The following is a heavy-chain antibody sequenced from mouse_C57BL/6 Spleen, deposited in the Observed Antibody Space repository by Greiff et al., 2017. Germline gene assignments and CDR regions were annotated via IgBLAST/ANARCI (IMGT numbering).Heavy chain of an antibody. V-gene: IGHV1-7*01. CDR3: ARFGSSPDY. Sequence: QVQLQQSGAELAKPGASVTLSCKASGYTFPSYWLHWVHQRPGQGLEWIGYINPSSGYTKYNQKFKDQATLTADKSSSTAYMQLSSLTYEDSAVYYGARFGSSPDYWGQGTTLTVSA. D-gene: IGHD1-1*01. J-gene: IGHJ2*01. CDR1: GYTFPSYW. CDR2: INPSSGYT.